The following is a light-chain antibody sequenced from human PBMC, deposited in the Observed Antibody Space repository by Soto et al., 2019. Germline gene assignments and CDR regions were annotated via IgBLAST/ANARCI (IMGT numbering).Light chain of an antibody. CDR1: QSISSW. CDR2: DAS. V-gene: IGKV1-5*01. Sequence: DIQMTQSPSTLSASVGDRVTITCRASQSISSWLAWYQQKPGKAPKLLIFDASSLESGTPSRFSGRRSGTQFTLTINGLQPDDFATYYCQQSYSTPPFTFGPGTRVDI. CDR3: QQSYSTPPFT. J-gene: IGKJ3*01.